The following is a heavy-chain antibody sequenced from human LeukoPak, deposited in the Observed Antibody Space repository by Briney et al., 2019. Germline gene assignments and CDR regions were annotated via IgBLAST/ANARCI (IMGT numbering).Heavy chain of an antibody. CDR1: GFTFSSYA. V-gene: IGHV3-23*01. CDR3: AKWRSATGDFDY. CDR2: LSGSGSNT. D-gene: IGHD7-27*01. Sequence: PGGSLRLSCAASGFTFSSYAMSWVRQAPGKGLQWVSTLSGSGSNTYYADSVKGRFTISRDNSKNTLYLQMSSLRAEDTAVYYCAKWRSATGDFDYWGQGTLVPVSS. J-gene: IGHJ4*02.